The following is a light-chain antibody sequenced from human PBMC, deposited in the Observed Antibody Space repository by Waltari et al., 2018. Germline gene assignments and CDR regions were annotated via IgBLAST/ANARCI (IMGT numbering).Light chain of an antibody. Sequence: EIVLTQSPGTLSLSPGETATLTCRASQNINYKYLAWYQQKPDQTPRLLIYGTSTRAAGPPDRFRGSGSGTDFTLTVSGLEPDDFSVYYCQQYGASPVTFGGGTKVEFK. V-gene: IGKV3-20*01. J-gene: IGKJ4*01. CDR2: GTS. CDR3: QQYGASPVT. CDR1: QNINYKY.